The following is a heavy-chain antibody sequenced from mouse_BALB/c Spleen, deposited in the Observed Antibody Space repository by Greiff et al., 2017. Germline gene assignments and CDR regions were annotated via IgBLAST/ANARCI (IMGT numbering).Heavy chain of an antibody. V-gene: IGHV14-3*02. D-gene: IGHD1-1*01. CDR2: IDPVNGNT. CDR3: ARYYYGSSYGWFAY. Sequence: VQLQQSGAELVKPGASVKLSCTASGFNIKDTYMHWVKQRPEQGLEWIGRIDPVNGNTKYDPKFQGKATITADTSSNTAYLQLSSLTSEDTAVYYCARYYYGSSYGWFAYWGQGTLVTVSA. J-gene: IGHJ3*01. CDR1: GFNIKDTY.